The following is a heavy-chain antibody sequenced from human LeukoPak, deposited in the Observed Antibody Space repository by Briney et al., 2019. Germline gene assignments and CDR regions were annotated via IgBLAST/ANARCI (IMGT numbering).Heavy chain of an antibody. J-gene: IGHJ3*02. V-gene: IGHV1-69*04. D-gene: IGHD3-22*01. CDR2: IIPILGIA. CDR1: GGTFSSYA. Sequence: GASVKLSCKASGGTFSSYAISWVRQAPGQGLEWMGRIIPILGIANYAQKFQGRVTITADKSTSTAYMELSSLRSEDTAVYYCARARGGIVVVQYAFDIWGQGTMVTVSS. CDR3: ARARGGIVVVQYAFDI.